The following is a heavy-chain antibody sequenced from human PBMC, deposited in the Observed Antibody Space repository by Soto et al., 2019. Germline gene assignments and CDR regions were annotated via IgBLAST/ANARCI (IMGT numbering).Heavy chain of an antibody. D-gene: IGHD4-17*01. Sequence: QVQLVQSGAEVKKPGASVKVSCKASGYTFTSYDINWVRQATGQGLEWMGWMNPNSGNTGYAQKSEGRVTMTRNTSISTADMELSILSSEDTAVYYCARSLYGDNVDYWGQGTLVTVSS. J-gene: IGHJ4*02. CDR2: MNPNSGNT. V-gene: IGHV1-8*01. CDR3: ARSLYGDNVDY. CDR1: GYTFTSYD.